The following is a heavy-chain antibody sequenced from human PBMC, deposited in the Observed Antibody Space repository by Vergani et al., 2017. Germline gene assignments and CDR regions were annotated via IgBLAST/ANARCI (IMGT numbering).Heavy chain of an antibody. CDR1: GVTFSSYA. D-gene: IGHD6-19*01. CDR3: AKVGRSEVAGTFGAFDI. CDR2: LSASDRRK. J-gene: IGHJ3*02. Sequence: EVQLLESGGGLVQPGGSLRLSCAASGVTFSSYAMSWVRQAPGKGLEFVSTLSASDRRKHYADSVKGRFTISRDISKHTLFLHMNSLRPEDTAVYYCAKVGRSEVAGTFGAFDIWGQGTMVTVSS. V-gene: IGHV3-23*01.